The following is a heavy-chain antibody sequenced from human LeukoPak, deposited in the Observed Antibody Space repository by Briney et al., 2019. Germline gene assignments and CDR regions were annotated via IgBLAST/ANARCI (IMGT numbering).Heavy chain of an antibody. V-gene: IGHV4-34*01. D-gene: IGHD1-26*01. CDR2: INHSGST. CDR1: GGSFSGYY. Sequence: SETLSLTCAVYGGSFSGYYWSWIRQPPGKELEWIGEINHSGSTNYNPSLKSRVTISVDTSKNQFSLKLSSVTAADTAVYYCARGKVGATGNWFDPWGQGTLVTVSS. J-gene: IGHJ5*02. CDR3: ARGKVGATGNWFDP.